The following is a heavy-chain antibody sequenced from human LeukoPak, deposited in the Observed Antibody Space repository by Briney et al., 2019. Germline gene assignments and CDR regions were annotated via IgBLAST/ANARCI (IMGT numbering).Heavy chain of an antibody. CDR3: AREPPVGATSWDY. CDR2: ISHDENTK. J-gene: IGHJ4*02. Sequence: PGGSLRLSCATSGFSFYNLAFHWVRQAPGKGLEWVSLISHDENTKKYADSVKGRFIISRDNSKNTLYLQMNSLRAEDTAVYYCAREPPVGATSWDYWGQGTLVTVSS. CDR1: GFSFYNLA. D-gene: IGHD1-26*01. V-gene: IGHV3-30*14.